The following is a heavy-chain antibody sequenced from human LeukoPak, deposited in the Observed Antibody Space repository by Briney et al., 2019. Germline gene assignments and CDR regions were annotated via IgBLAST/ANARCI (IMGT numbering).Heavy chain of an antibody. J-gene: IGHJ4*02. CDR2: IWYDGSNK. CDR1: GFTFSSYG. Sequence: GRSLRLSCAASGFTFSSYGMHWVRQAPGKGLEWVAVIWYDGSNKYYADSVKGRFTISRDNSKNTLYLQMNSLRAEDTAVYYCAKGPSYYYDSSGLDWWGQGTLVTVSS. CDR3: AKGPSYYYDSSGLDW. D-gene: IGHD3-22*01. V-gene: IGHV3-33*06.